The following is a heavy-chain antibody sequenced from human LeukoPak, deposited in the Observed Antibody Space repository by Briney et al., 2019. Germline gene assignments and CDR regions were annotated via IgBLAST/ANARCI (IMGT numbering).Heavy chain of an antibody. J-gene: IGHJ6*03. CDR2: IIPISGTA. CDR3: ARGYSYGYGYYYYYMDV. D-gene: IGHD5-18*01. Sequence: SVKVPCKASGGTFSSYAISWVRQAPGQGLEWMGGIIPISGTANYAQKFQGRVTITADKSTSTAYMELSSLRSEDTAVYYCARGYSYGYGYYYYYMDVWGKGTTVTVSS. V-gene: IGHV1-69*06. CDR1: GGTFSSYA.